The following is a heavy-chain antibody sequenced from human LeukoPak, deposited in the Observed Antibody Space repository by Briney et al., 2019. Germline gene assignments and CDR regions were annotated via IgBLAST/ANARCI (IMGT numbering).Heavy chain of an antibody. D-gene: IGHD3-10*01. CDR1: GYTFTSYG. J-gene: IGHJ4*02. CDR2: INAYNGNT. CDR3: ARGLWVRGIVDNLYYFDY. Sequence: ASVNVSFKASGYTFTSYGITWVRQAPGQGLEWMGWINAYNGNTDYVQKLQGRVTMTTDTSTSTAYMDLRSLRSDDTAVYYCARGLWVRGIVDNLYYFDYWGQGTLVTVSS. V-gene: IGHV1-18*01.